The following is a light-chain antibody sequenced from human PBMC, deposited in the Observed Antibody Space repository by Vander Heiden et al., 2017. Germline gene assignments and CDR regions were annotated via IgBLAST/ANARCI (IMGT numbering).Light chain of an antibody. Sequence: DIQLTQSPSTLSASVGDRVTITCRASQNIGRWLAWYQRKPGKAPKLLIYESSTLESGVPSRFSGSGSGTEFTLTISSLQPDDFATYYCQQYNNYLYTFGQGTKLEIK. CDR3: QQYNNYLYT. CDR2: ESS. V-gene: IGKV1-5*03. CDR1: QNIGRW. J-gene: IGKJ2*01.